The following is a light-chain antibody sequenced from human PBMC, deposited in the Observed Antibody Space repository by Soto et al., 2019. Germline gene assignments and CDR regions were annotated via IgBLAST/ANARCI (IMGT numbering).Light chain of an antibody. CDR3: QQDDNRPFT. J-gene: IGKJ3*01. Sequence: DIQMTQSPSSLSASVGDRVSFTCQASQDISKFLNWYQHKPGQAPSLLIYDASKSQFWVPSRFSGSGSGTDFTFTISSLQPEDNATYYCQQDDNRPFTFGPGTKVDVK. CDR2: DAS. V-gene: IGKV1-33*01. CDR1: QDISKF.